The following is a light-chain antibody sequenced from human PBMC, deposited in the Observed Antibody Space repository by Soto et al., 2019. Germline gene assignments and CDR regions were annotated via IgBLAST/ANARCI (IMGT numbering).Light chain of an antibody. V-gene: IGLV2-14*01. CDR1: SSDIGSYNY. Sequence: QSALTQPASVSGSPGQSIAISCTGTSSDIGSYNYVSWYQQHPGKAPKLMIHEVSNRPSGVSDRFSGSKSGNTASLTISGLQADDEADYYCSSHTTYSTRVFGTGTKLNVL. J-gene: IGLJ1*01. CDR2: EVS. CDR3: SSHTTYSTRV.